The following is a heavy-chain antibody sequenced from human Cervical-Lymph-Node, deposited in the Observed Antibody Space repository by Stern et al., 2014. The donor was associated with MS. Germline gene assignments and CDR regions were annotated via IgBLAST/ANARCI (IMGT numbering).Heavy chain of an antibody. V-gene: IGHV1-69*01. D-gene: IGHD3-22*01. CDR1: GDTFTSYA. Sequence: QVQLVQSGAEVKKPGSSVRVSCKVPGDTFTSYAIRWVRQAPGQGLEWMGGIIPGFDTADHAQKFQGRVTITADESTSTVYMELSNLTSEDTAVYYCARTGPHYYGSSGYFDYWGQGTLVTVSP. J-gene: IGHJ4*02. CDR3: ARTGPHYYGSSGYFDY. CDR2: IIPGFDTA.